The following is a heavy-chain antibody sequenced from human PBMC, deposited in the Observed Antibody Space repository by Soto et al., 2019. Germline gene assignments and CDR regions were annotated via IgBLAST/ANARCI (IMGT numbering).Heavy chain of an antibody. J-gene: IGHJ6*02. CDR1: GYTFTSYY. D-gene: IGHD4-4*01. CDR2: INPSGGST. Sequence: ASVTVSCKASGYTFTSYYMHWVRQAPGQGLEWMGIINPSGGSTSYAQKFQGRVTMTRDTSTSTVYMELSSLRSEDTAVYYCAGTTVTTGYYYYYGMDVWGQGTTVTVSS. CDR3: AGTTVTTGYYYYYGMDV. V-gene: IGHV1-46*01.